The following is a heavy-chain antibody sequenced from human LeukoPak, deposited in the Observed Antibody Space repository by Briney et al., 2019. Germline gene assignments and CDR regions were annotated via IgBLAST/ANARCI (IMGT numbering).Heavy chain of an antibody. Sequence: KPSETLSLTCAVSGYSISSGYYWGWIRQPPGKGLEWIGSIYHSGSTFYNPSLKSRLTISVDTSKNQFSLKLSSVTAADTAVYYCATKTAAGNYYYYYMDVWGKGTTVTVSS. V-gene: IGHV4-38-2*01. CDR2: IYHSGST. D-gene: IGHD6-13*01. CDR3: ATKTAAGNYYYYYMDV. CDR1: GYSISSGYY. J-gene: IGHJ6*03.